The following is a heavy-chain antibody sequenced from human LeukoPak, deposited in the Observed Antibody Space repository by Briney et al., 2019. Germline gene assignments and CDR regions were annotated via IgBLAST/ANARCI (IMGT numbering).Heavy chain of an antibody. J-gene: IGHJ5*02. CDR1: GGSINSYY. Sequence: SETLSLTCTVSGGSINSYYWSWIRQPPGKGLEWIGYIYYGGSTNYNPSLKSRVTISVDTSKNQFSLKLSSVTAADTAVYYCARGGSSWYNWFDPWGQGTLVTVSS. V-gene: IGHV4-59*08. D-gene: IGHD6-13*01. CDR3: ARGGSSWYNWFDP. CDR2: IYYGGST.